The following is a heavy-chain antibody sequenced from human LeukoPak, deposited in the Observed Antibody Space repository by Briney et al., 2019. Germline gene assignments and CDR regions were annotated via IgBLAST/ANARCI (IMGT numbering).Heavy chain of an antibody. CDR3: ARDPSLIAAAGSYYYYYMDV. CDR2: INTNTGNP. V-gene: IGHV7-4-1*02. J-gene: IGHJ6*03. Sequence: ASVKVSCKASGYTFTSYAMNWVRQAPGQGLEWMGWINTNTGNPTYAQGFTGRFVFSLDTSVSTAYLQISSLKAEDTAVYYCARDPSLIAAAGSYYYYYMDVWGKGTTVTVSS. CDR1: GYTFTSYA. D-gene: IGHD6-13*01.